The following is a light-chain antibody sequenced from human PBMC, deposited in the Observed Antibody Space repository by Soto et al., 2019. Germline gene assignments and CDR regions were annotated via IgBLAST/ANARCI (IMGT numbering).Light chain of an antibody. V-gene: IGKV3-11*01. J-gene: IGKJ5*01. CDR1: QSVSSY. Sequence: EIVLTQSPATLSLSPGERATLSCRASQSVSSYLAWYQQKPGQAPRLLIYDASNRATGIPARFSGSGSRTEFTLTISSLQSEDFAAYYCQQYNNWPPITFGHGTRLEIK. CDR2: DAS. CDR3: QQYNNWPPIT.